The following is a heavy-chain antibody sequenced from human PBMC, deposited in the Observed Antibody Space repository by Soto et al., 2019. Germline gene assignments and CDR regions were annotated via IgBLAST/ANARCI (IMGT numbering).Heavy chain of an antibody. V-gene: IGHV3-23*01. J-gene: IGHJ6*02. CDR1: GFPFSSYA. Sequence: GGSPSPPCATSGFPFSSYAMNLGPPAPGRGLEWVSAICGSGGRTYYADSVKGRFTISRDNSKNTLYLQMNSLRAEDTAVYYCAKGASGYYYCGMDVWGQGTTVTVSS. CDR2: ICGSGGRT. D-gene: IGHD3-10*01. CDR3: AKGASGYYYCGMDV.